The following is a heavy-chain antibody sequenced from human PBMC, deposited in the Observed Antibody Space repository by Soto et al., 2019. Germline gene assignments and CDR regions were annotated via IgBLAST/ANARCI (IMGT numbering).Heavy chain of an antibody. Sequence: GASVKVSCKASGGTFSSYTISWVRQAPGQGLEWMGRMIPIRGIAGYAQKFQGRVTMTGNKSTSTAYMELSSLRSEDTAVYYCARSYSSGWYEDAFDIWGQGTMVTVSS. D-gene: IGHD6-19*01. CDR3: ARSYSSGWYEDAFDI. CDR2: MIPIRGIA. J-gene: IGHJ3*02. V-gene: IGHV1-69*02. CDR1: GGTFSSYT.